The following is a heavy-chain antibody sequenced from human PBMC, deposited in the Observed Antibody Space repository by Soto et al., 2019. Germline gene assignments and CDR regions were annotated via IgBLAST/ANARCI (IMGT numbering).Heavy chain of an antibody. CDR1: GGSIGCDS. V-gene: IGHV4-59*01. Sequence: SETLSLTCTVSGGSIGCDSWSWIRQSPGKGLDFIGYIYHSGSTNYNPSLKSRVTISMDTSKNQFSLRLSSVTAADTAVYYCARAGIVQVSYAMDVWGQGTTVTVSS. D-gene: IGHD2-8*01. CDR2: IYHSGST. CDR3: ARAGIVQVSYAMDV. J-gene: IGHJ6*02.